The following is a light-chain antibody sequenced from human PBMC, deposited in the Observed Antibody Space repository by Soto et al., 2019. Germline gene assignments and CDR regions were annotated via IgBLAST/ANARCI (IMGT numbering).Light chain of an antibody. CDR1: QTVTSDH. V-gene: IGKV3-20*01. CDR3: HQYGSSFVT. Sequence: DIVLTQSPDTLSLSPGESATLSCRASQTVTSDHLAWYQQRLGQPPRLLIYGASGRASDIPDRFRGSGSGTDFTLTISRLEPEDFAVYYCHQYGSSFVTFGPGTRVDVK. CDR2: GAS. J-gene: IGKJ3*01.